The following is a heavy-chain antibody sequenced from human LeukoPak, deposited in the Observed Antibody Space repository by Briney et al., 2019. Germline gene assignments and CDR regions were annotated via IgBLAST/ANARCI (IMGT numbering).Heavy chain of an antibody. CDR3: AKPGKRRVVTITDFDY. J-gene: IGHJ4*02. CDR1: GFTFSYYG. V-gene: IGHV3-30*18. Sequence: GSSLRLSCAASGFTFSYYGMHWVRQAPGRGLEWVAVISHDGSNKYYADSVKGRSTISRDNSKNTLYVQMNSLRPEDTSVYYCAKPGKRRVVTITDFDYWGQGTLVTVSS. D-gene: IGHD3-22*01. CDR2: ISHDGSNK.